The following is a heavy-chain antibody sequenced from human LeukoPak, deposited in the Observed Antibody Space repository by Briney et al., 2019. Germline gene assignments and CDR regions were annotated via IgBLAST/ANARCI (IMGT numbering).Heavy chain of an antibody. D-gene: IGHD1-26*01. V-gene: IGHV3-7*01. J-gene: IGHJ4*02. CDR2: MNIDGSER. CDR3: ARDPVEWELLLDY. CDR1: GFSFSNYW. Sequence: GGSLRLSCAASGFSFSNYWMGWVRQAPGKRPEWVGNMNIDGSERYYADSVKGRFTISRDNARNSVFLQMSGLRVEDTAVYYCARDPVEWELLLDYWGQGTLVTVSS.